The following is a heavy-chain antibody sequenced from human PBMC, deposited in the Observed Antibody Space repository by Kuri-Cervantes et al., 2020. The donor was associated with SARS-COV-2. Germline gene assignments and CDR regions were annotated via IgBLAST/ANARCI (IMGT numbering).Heavy chain of an antibody. Sequence: GESLKISCAASGFTFSSYEMNWVRQAPGKGLEWVSYISSSGSTIYYADSVKGRFTISRDNAKNSLYLQMNSLRAEDTAVYYCARDAGGGPSGWFGELLSYYGMDVWGQGTTVTVSS. V-gene: IGHV3-48*03. D-gene: IGHD3-10*01. CDR2: ISSSGSTI. J-gene: IGHJ6*02. CDR1: GFTFSSYE. CDR3: ARDAGGGPSGWFGELLSYYGMDV.